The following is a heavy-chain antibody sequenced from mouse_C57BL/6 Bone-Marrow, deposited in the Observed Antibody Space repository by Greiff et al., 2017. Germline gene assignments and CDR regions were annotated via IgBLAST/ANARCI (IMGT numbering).Heavy chain of an antibody. CDR2: IDPSDSYT. Sequence: QVQLKQPGAELVMPGASVKLSCKASGYTFTSYWMHWVKQRPGQGLEWIGEIDPSDSYTNYNQKFKGKSTLTVDKSSSTAYMPLSSLTSEDSAVYYCARLAIYYGNYAWFAYWGQGTLVTVSA. D-gene: IGHD2-1*01. J-gene: IGHJ3*01. CDR3: ARLAIYYGNYAWFAY. CDR1: GYTFTSYW. V-gene: IGHV1-69*01.